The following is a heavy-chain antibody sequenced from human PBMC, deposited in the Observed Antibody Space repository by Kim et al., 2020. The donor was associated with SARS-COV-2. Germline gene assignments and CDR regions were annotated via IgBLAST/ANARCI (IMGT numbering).Heavy chain of an antibody. V-gene: IGHV4-39*01. Sequence: SETLSLTCTVSGGSVNTRGHYWGWIRPAPGKGLEWIGSTDYSGSTYYNPSLKSRLTITIDTSKNQFSLKLSSVTAADTAVYYCARHNHGMDVWGQGTTVTVSS. J-gene: IGHJ6*02. CDR2: TDYSGST. CDR1: GGSVNTRGHY. CDR3: ARHNHGMDV.